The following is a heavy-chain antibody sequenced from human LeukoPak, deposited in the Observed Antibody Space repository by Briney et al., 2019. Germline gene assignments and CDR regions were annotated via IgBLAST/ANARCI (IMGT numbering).Heavy chain of an antibody. J-gene: IGHJ3*02. Sequence: NAGESLKISCKGSGYSFTTFWIGWVRQMPGKGLEWVAIIYPDDSDTRYSPSFQGQVTISADKSISTAYLQWSSLKASDTAMYYCARHYRRQKNDGFDIWGQGTMVTVSS. CDR1: GYSFTTFW. CDR3: ARHYRRQKNDGFDI. V-gene: IGHV5-51*01. CDR2: IYPDDSDT.